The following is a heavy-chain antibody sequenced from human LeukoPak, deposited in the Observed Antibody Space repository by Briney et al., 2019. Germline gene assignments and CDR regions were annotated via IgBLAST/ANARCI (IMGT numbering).Heavy chain of an antibody. J-gene: IGHJ4*02. CDR3: ARRLSGSYLDY. D-gene: IGHD1-26*01. V-gene: IGHV1-2*06. Sequence: ASVKVSCKASGYTFTGYYMHWVRQAPGQGLEWMGRINPSSGGTNYAQKFQGRVTMTRDTSISTAYMELSRLRSDDTAVYYCARRLSGSYLDYWGQGTLVTVSS. CDR2: INPSSGGT. CDR1: GYTFTGYY.